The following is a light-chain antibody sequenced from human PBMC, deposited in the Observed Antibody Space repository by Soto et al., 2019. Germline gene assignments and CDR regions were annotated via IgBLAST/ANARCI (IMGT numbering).Light chain of an antibody. CDR3: MCYAGGNNWV. CDR1: SSDVGTHGY. CDR2: DVT. Sequence: QSVLTQPPSASGSPGQSVTISCTGTSSDVGTHGYVSWYQQHAGKAPKLMIYDVTKRPSGVPDRFPGSKSANTASLTVSGLQAEDEADYYCMCYAGGNNWVFGGGTQLTVL. V-gene: IGLV2-8*01. J-gene: IGLJ3*02.